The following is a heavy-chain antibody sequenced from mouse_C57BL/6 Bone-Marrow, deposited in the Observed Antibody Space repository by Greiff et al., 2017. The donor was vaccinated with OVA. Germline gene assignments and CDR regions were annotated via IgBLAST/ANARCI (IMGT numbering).Heavy chain of an antibody. CDR3: TTPSYYSNYVDWYFDV. Sequence: EVQLQQSGAELVRPGASVKLSCTASGFNIKDDYMHWVKQRPEQGLEWIGWIDPENGDTEYAPKFQGKATITADTSSNTAYLQLSSLTSEDTAVYYCTTPSYYSNYVDWYFDVWGTGTTVTVSS. CDR1: GFNIKDDY. CDR2: IDPENGDT. D-gene: IGHD2-5*01. V-gene: IGHV14-4*01. J-gene: IGHJ1*03.